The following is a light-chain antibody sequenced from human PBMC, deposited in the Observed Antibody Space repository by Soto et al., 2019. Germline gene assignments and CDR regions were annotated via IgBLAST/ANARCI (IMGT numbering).Light chain of an antibody. CDR1: QDIDQF. CDR3: QQYENYWT. V-gene: IGKV1-33*01. Sequence: DIQITQSPSSLSASVGDRVTITCQASQDIDQFLNWFQQKPGKAPKLLIYDASNLETGVPSRFSGSGSGTDFTLTISSLRPDDCAAYYCQQYENYWTFGQGTKVDIK. CDR2: DAS. J-gene: IGKJ1*01.